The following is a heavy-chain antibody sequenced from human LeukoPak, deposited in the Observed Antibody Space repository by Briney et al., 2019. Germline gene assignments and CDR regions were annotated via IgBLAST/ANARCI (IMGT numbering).Heavy chain of an antibody. CDR2: IYYSGSS. J-gene: IGHJ3*01. Sequence: SETLSLTCSASGGSISTYYWNWIRQPPGKGLEWIGYIYYSGSSNYNPSLKSRVTISVDTSKKQFSLKLNSVTAADTAVYYCARMVIRAYCSGGNCYEHAFDVWGQGTVVTVSS. V-gene: IGHV4-59*08. D-gene: IGHD2-15*01. CDR3: ARMVIRAYCSGGNCYEHAFDV. CDR1: GGSISTYY.